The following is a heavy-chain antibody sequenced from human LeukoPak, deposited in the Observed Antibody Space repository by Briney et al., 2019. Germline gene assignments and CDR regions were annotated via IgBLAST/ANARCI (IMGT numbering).Heavy chain of an antibody. CDR2: YSGGST. CDR1: GFTVSSNY. Sequence: PGGSLRLSCAASGFTVSSNYMSWVRQAPGKGLEWVSVYSGGSTYYADSVKGRFTTSRDKSENTLYLQMNSLRAEDTAVYYCARTKYYYYNMDVWGKGTTVTVSS. J-gene: IGHJ6*03. V-gene: IGHV3-53*01. CDR3: ARTKYYYYNMDV. D-gene: IGHD2-8*01.